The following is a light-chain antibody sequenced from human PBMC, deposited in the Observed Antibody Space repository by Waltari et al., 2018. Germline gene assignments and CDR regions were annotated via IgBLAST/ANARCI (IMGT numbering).Light chain of an antibody. CDR1: SSHVGAYNH. J-gene: IGLJ1*01. V-gene: IGLV2-14*03. CDR3: SSYTSSFTYV. Sequence: QSALTQPASVSGSPGQSITISCTGTSSHVGAYNHVSWFQQHPGKAPKVMIYDVSNRPSGVSNRFSGSKSGNTASLTISGLQAEDEADYYCSSYTSSFTYVFGTGTKVTVL. CDR2: DVS.